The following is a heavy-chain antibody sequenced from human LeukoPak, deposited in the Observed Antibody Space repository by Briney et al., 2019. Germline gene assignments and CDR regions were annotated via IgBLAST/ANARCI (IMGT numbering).Heavy chain of an antibody. D-gene: IGHD1-14*01. CDR2: IGWNSGHI. J-gene: IGHJ3*01. CDR1: GISFDDYA. CDR3: AKGLDLSGTSNAFNL. V-gene: IGHV3-9*01. Sequence: PGRSLRLSCAASGISFDDYAMHWVRQAPGKGLEWVSGIGWNSGHIAYADSVKGRFTVSRDNAKNSLYLQMNGLRPEDTALYYCAKGLDLSGTSNAFNLWGQGTMVTVSS.